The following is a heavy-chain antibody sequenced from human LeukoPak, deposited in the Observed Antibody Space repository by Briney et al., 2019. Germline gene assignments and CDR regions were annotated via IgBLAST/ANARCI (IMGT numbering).Heavy chain of an antibody. CDR3: ARGSSGILYYFDY. CDR2: ISTDGSST. V-gene: IGHV3-74*01. D-gene: IGHD6-19*01. J-gene: IGHJ4*02. Sequence: PGGSLRLSCAASGFPFRSYWMHWVRQVPGKGLVWVSRISTDGSSTSYADSVKGRFTISRDNAKNTLYLQMNSLRAEDTAVYYCARGSSGILYYFDYWGQGTQVTVSS. CDR1: GFPFRSYW.